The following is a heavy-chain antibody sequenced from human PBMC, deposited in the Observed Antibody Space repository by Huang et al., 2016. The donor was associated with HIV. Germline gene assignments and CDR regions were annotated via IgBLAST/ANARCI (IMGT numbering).Heavy chain of an antibody. Sequence: QVHLVQSGAEVKKPGASVKVSCKASGYTFTNYELNWVATAAGRGLEWMGWMNPNTGNPGFAQGFQGRVTMTRKTSITTAYMELTSLTSEDTAVYYCARSAYGDLDYWGLGTLVIVSS. CDR2: MNPNTGNP. CDR1: GYTFTNYE. D-gene: IGHD4-17*01. V-gene: IGHV1-8*02. CDR3: ARSAYGDLDY. J-gene: IGHJ4*02.